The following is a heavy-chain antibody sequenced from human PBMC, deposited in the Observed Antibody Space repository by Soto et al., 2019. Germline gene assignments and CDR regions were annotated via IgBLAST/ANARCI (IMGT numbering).Heavy chain of an antibody. CDR3: ARGLVASSIGYSAPDV. CDR2: INSDGSST. J-gene: IGHJ6*02. CDR1: GFTFSSYW. V-gene: IGHV3-74*01. Sequence: GGSLRLSCAASGFTFSSYWMHWVRQAPGKGLVWVSRINSDGSSTSYADSVKGRFTISRDNAKNTLYLQMNSLRSEDTAVYYCARGLVASSIGYSAPDVWGQGTTVTVS. D-gene: IGHD5-12*01.